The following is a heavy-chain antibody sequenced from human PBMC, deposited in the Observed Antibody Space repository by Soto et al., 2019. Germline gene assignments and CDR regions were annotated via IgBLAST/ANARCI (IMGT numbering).Heavy chain of an antibody. CDR2: IYYSGSS. CDR1: GGSISSGSYH. D-gene: IGHD1-26*01. J-gene: IGHJ4*02. V-gene: IGHV4-31*03. CDR3: ARVAGSSYYFLHDC. Sequence: PSETLSLTCTVSGGSISSGSYHWSWIRQHPGKGLEWIGNIYYSGSSYYNPSLKSRATISIDTSKHQFSLRLGSVTAADTAVYYCARVAGSSYYFLHDCWGRATLVTVSS.